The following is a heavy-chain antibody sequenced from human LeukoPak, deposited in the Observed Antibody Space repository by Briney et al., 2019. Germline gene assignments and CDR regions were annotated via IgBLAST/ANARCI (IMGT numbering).Heavy chain of an antibody. D-gene: IGHD3/OR15-3a*01. V-gene: IGHV4-59*01. CDR1: DGTIRSYY. J-gene: IGHJ5*02. Sequence: SETLSLTCSVSDGTIRSYYWSWIRQPPGKGLEWIGYIHSSGSTHYNPSVRGRVTTSLDTSKNQFSLRLNSVTAADTAVYYCARANDFWTGSYSSSFNPWGQGALVTVSS. CDR2: IHSSGST. CDR3: ARANDFWTGSYSSSFNP.